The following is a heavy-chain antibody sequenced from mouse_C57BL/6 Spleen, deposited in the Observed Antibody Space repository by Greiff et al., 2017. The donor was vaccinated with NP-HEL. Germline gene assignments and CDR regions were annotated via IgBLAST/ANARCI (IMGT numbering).Heavy chain of an antibody. J-gene: IGHJ2*01. CDR3: ARDNLLDY. CDR2: ISDGGSYT. CDR1: GFTFSSYA. V-gene: IGHV5-4*01. Sequence: EVQVVESGGGLVKPGGSLKLSCAASGFTFSSYAMSWVRQTPEKRLEWVATISDGGSYTYYPDNVKGRFTISRDNAKNNLYLQMSHLKSEDTAMYYCARDNLLDYWGQGTTLTVSS.